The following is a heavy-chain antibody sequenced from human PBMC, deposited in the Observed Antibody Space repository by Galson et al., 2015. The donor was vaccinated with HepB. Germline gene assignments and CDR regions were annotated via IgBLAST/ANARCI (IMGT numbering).Heavy chain of an antibody. Sequence: SLRLSCAASGFSFRSHGMHWVRQAPGKGLEWVAVISYDGSEKYYAVSVKGRFTISRDNSKNTLYLQMNSLRTEDTAMYYCAKDRPPSFYCSGTTCRDALDMWGQGTMVTVSS. CDR1: GFSFRSHG. CDR3: AKDRPPSFYCSGTTCRDALDM. V-gene: IGHV3-30*18. J-gene: IGHJ3*02. CDR2: ISYDGSEK. D-gene: IGHD2-2*01.